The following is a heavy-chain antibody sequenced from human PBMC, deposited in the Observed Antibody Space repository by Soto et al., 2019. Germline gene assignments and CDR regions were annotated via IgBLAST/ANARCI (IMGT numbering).Heavy chain of an antibody. CDR1: GYTFTTYW. CDR2: IYPGDSDT. J-gene: IGHJ6*02. CDR3: ARLTRVRGLNGFYGMDV. V-gene: IGHV5-51*01. Sequence: GESLKISCKGSGYTFTTYWVGWVRQMHGKGLEWMGIIYPGDSDTRYSPSFQGQVTISADKSISTAYLQWSSLKASDTAIYYCARLTRVRGLNGFYGMDVWGQGATVTVSS. D-gene: IGHD3-10*01.